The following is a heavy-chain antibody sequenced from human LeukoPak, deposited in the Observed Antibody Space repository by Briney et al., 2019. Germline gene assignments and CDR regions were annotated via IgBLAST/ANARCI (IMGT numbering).Heavy chain of an antibody. V-gene: IGHV4-59*08. CDR3: ARRYYYDSSGYHAAFDI. CDR1: GASFSTYY. Sequence: PETLSLTCTVSGASFSTYYWSWIRQPPGKGLEWIGYIYYSGSTNYNPSLKSRVTMSVDTAKNQFSLKLSSVTAADTAVYYCARRYYYDSSGYHAAFDIWGQGTMVTVSS. CDR2: IYYSGST. D-gene: IGHD3-22*01. J-gene: IGHJ3*02.